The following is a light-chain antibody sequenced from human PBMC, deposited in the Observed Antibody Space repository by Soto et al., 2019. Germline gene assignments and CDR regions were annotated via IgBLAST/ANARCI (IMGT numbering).Light chain of an antibody. Sequence: EVVLTQSPGTLSLSPWERAALSCRASQSVNSNYLAWYQQKPGQTPRLLIYGASSRATGIPDRFSGSGSATDFTLTISRLEPEDFAVYYCQHYGSSPRTFGQGTRVEIK. V-gene: IGKV3-20*01. CDR1: QSVNSNY. CDR2: GAS. J-gene: IGKJ1*01. CDR3: QHYGSSPRT.